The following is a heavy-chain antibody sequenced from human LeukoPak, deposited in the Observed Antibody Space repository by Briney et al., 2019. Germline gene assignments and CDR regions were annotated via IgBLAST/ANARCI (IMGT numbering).Heavy chain of an antibody. CDR2: INGNGGST. CDR1: GFTFSRYA. J-gene: IGHJ6*02. D-gene: IGHD4-17*01. V-gene: IGHV3-23*01. CDR3: ATYGDYNRSYDHYDMDV. Sequence: GGSLRLSCAASGFTFSRYAMSWVRQAPGKGLEWISTINGNGGSTFYADSVKGRFTISRDNSKNTLHLQMNSLRVEDAAIYYCATYGDYNRSYDHYDMDVWGQGTTVTVSS.